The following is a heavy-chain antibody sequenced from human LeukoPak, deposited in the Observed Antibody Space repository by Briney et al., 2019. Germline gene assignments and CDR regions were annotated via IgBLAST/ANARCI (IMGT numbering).Heavy chain of an antibody. V-gene: IGHV3-23*01. Sequence: PGRSLRLSCAASGFTFSSYAMSWVRQAPGKGLEWVSAISGSGGSTYYADSVKGRFTISRDNSKNMLYLQMNSLRAEDTAVYYCAKMYYYESSRRYAFDIWGQGTMVTVSS. CDR2: ISGSGGST. CDR3: AKMYYYESSRRYAFDI. CDR1: GFTFSSYA. D-gene: IGHD3-22*01. J-gene: IGHJ3*02.